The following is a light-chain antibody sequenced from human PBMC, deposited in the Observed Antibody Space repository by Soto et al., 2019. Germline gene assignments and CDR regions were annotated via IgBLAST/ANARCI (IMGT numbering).Light chain of an antibody. CDR1: SSDVGGYNY. CDR2: EVS. CDR3: SSYTSGSTLGV. Sequence: QSALTQPASVSGSPGQSITISCTGTSSDVGGYNYVSWYQQHPDKAPKLMIYEVSNRPSGVSNRFSGSKSGSTASLTISGLQAEDEADYYCSSYTSGSTLGVFGTGTKVTVL. V-gene: IGLV2-14*01. J-gene: IGLJ1*01.